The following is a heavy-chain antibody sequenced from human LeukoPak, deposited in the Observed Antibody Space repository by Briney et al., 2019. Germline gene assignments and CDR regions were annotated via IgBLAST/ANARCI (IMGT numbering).Heavy chain of an antibody. V-gene: IGHV3-30*18. CDR2: ISYDGSNK. J-gene: IGHJ4*02. CDR1: GFTFSNYG. CDR3: AKDMGLYGSSWYGFDY. Sequence: GGTLRLSCAASGFTFSNYGMSWVRQAPGKGLEWVALISYDGSNKYYADSVKGRFTISRDNAKNSLYLQMNSLRAEDTALYYCAKDMGLYGSSWYGFDYWGQGTLVTVSS. D-gene: IGHD6-13*01.